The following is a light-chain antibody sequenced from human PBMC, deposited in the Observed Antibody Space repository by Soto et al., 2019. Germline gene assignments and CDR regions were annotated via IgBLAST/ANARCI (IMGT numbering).Light chain of an antibody. Sequence: EIVLTQSPGTLSLFLGERATLSCRASQSVSSSYIAWYQQKPGQAPRLLIYGASSRATGIPDRFSGSGSGTDFTLTISSVEPEDFAVYYCQQRSNWITFGQGTRLEIK. CDR2: GAS. CDR1: QSVSSSY. J-gene: IGKJ5*01. CDR3: QQRSNWIT. V-gene: IGKV3D-20*02.